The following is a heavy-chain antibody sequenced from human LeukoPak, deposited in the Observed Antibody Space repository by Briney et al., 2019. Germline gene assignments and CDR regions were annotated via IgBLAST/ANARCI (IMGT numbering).Heavy chain of an antibody. CDR2: INERGDIT. Sequence: GGSLRLSCVASGFTFSRHPMSWVRQAPGNGLELVSAINERGDITKYADSVMRRFTISRDSSKNTLYLQMNSLRAEDTAAYCARGDDISPGRVLEYWGRGTLVTVSS. V-gene: IGHV3-23*01. D-gene: IGHD3-9*01. CDR3: ARGDDISPGRVLEY. J-gene: IGHJ4*02. CDR1: GFTFSRHP.